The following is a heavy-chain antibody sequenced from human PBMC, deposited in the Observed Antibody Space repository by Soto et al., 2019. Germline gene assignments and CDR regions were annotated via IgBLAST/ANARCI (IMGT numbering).Heavy chain of an antibody. CDR1: GFTVSSNY. J-gene: IGHJ6*02. CDR2: IYSGGST. CDR3: AKDRYYYGSGSYFRLGDYYYYYGMDV. D-gene: IGHD3-10*01. V-gene: IGHV3-66*01. Sequence: PGGSLRLSCAASGFTVSSNYMSWVRQAPGKGLEWVSVIYSGGSTYYADSVKGRFTISRDNSKNTLYLQMNSLRAEDTAVYYCAKDRYYYGSGSYFRLGDYYYYYGMDVSGQGTTVTVSS.